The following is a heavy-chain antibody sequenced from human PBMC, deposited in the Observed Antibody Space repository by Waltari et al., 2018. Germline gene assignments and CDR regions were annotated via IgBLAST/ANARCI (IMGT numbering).Heavy chain of an antibody. CDR2: INHSGNI. J-gene: IGHJ6*02. CDR3: VRLEDCTGPGGNCYSGELFALDV. V-gene: IGHV4-34*01. CDR1: GGSFRGYY. Sequence: QVQLQQWGAGQLQPSETLSLSCAVFGGSFRGYYWGWVRQARGKGLEWSGEINHSGNINSNPSLRSRLTMSVDTSNNQLSLKLNSVTAADTAVYYCVRLEDCTGPGGNCYSGELFALDVWGQGTTVTVSS. D-gene: IGHD2-15*01.